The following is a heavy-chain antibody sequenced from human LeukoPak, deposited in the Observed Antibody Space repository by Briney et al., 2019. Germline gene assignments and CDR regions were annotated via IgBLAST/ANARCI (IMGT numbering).Heavy chain of an antibody. Sequence: GGSLRLSCAASGFTVSSNYMSWVRQAPGKGLEWVSVIYSGGSTYYADSVKGRFTISRDNSKNTLYLQMNSLRAEDTAVYYCARARMGDYGSGRYFLDYWGQGTLVTVSS. J-gene: IGHJ4*02. V-gene: IGHV3-53*01. D-gene: IGHD3-10*01. CDR3: ARARMGDYGSGRYFLDY. CDR1: GFTVSSNY. CDR2: IYSGGST.